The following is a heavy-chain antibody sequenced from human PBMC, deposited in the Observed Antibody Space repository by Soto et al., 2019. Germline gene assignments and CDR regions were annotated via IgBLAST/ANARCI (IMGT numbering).Heavy chain of an antibody. J-gene: IGHJ4*02. CDR2: IYNSGST. CDR3: ASSRVVTTYFDY. Sequence: SETLSLTCTVSGGSVSSYYWSWIRQSPGKGLEWIGYIYNSGSTIYKPSLKSRLTISVDRSKNQLSLQLNSVTAADTAVYYCASSRVVTTYFDYWGQGTLVTVSS. D-gene: IGHD2-21*02. CDR1: GGSVSSYY. V-gene: IGHV4-59*02.